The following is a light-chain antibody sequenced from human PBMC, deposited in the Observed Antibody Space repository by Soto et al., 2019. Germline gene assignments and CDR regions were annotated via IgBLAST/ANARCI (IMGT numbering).Light chain of an antibody. CDR1: SSNIGAGYD. J-gene: IGLJ2*01. CDR2: DNN. CDR3: QSYDKSLSGDVV. Sequence: QSVLTQPPSVSGAPGQRVTISCTGSSSNIGAGYDVHWYQHLPGTAPKLLIYDNNNRPSGVPDRFSGSQSGTSASLAITGLQAEDEADYYCQSYDKSLSGDVVFGGGTKVTV. V-gene: IGLV1-40*01.